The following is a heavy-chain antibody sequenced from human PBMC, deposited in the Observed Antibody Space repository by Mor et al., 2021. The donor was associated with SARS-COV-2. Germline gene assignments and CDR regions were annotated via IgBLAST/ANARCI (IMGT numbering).Heavy chain of an antibody. CDR1: SYA. CDR3: ARVEPLIYSNDY. D-gene: IGHD4-4*01. V-gene: IGHV3-30*01. Sequence: SYAMHWVRQAPGKGLEWVAVISYDGSNKYYADSVKGRFTISRDNSKNTLYLQMNSLRAEDTAVYYCARVEPLIYSNDYWGQG. CDR2: ISYDGSNK. J-gene: IGHJ4*02.